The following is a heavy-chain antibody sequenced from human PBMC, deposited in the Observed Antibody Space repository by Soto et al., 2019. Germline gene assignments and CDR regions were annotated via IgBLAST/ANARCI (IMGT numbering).Heavy chain of an antibody. V-gene: IGHV3-30*18. CDR2: ISYDGSNK. Sequence: GGSLRLSCAASGFTFSSYGMHWVRQAPGKGLEWVAVISYDGSNKYYADSVKGRFTISRDNSKNTLYLQMNSLRAEDTAVYYCAKEGGSYYGIYYHYGMDVWGQGTTVTVSS. CDR3: AKEGGSYYGIYYHYGMDV. J-gene: IGHJ6*02. D-gene: IGHD1-26*01. CDR1: GFTFSSYG.